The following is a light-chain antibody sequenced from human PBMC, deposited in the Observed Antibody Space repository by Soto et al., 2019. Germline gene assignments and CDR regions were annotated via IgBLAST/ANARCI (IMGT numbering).Light chain of an antibody. CDR1: SSNIGSNT. CDR3: AAWDDSLS. J-gene: IGLJ7*01. Sequence: QSVLTQPPSASGTPGQRVTISCSGSSSNIGSNTVHWYQQLPGTAPKLLIYSNNQRPSGVPDRFSGSKSGTSASLAISGLQSEDEADYYCAAWDDSLSFGGGTQLTVL. CDR2: SNN. V-gene: IGLV1-44*01.